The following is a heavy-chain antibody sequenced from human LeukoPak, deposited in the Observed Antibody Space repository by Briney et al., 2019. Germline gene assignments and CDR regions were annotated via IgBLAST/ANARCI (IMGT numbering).Heavy chain of an antibody. CDR1: GGSFSGYY. CDR3: ARHREGIAAAMSWFDP. Sequence: SETLSLTCAVYGGSFSGYYWSWIRQPPGKGLEWIGEINHSGSTNYNPSLKSRVTISVDTSKNQFSLKLSSVTAADTAVYYCARHREGIAAAMSWFDPWGQGTLVTVSS. J-gene: IGHJ5*02. CDR2: INHSGST. D-gene: IGHD6-13*01. V-gene: IGHV4-34*01.